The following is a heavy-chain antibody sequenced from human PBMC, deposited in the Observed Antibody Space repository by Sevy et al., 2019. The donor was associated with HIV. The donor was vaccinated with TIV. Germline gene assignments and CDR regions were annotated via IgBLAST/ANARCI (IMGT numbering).Heavy chain of an antibody. CDR2: LSFDGGRI. D-gene: IGHD1-26*01. J-gene: IGHJ4*02. CDR1: GFNFNIYR. V-gene: IGHV3-23*01. Sequence: GGSLRLSCVASGFNFNIYRMSWVRQAPGKGLEWVSTLSFDGGRINHADSVQGRFTISRDDSKKTVYLEMDSLRAEDTAVYYCAREGNTSPEDHWGQGTLVTVSS. CDR3: AREGNTSPEDH.